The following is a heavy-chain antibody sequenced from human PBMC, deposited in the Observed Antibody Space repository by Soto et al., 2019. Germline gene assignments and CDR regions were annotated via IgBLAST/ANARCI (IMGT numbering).Heavy chain of an antibody. CDR3: ARDPCDFWSGHNWFDS. CDR1: GGSISSYY. V-gene: IGHV4-59*01. J-gene: IGHJ5*01. Sequence: SETLSLTCTVSGGSISSYYWSWIRQPPGKGLEWIGYIYYSGSTNYNPSLKSRVTISVDTSKNQFSLKLSSVTAADTAVYYCARDPCDFWSGHNWFDSWGQGTLVTVSS. D-gene: IGHD3-3*01. CDR2: IYYSGST.